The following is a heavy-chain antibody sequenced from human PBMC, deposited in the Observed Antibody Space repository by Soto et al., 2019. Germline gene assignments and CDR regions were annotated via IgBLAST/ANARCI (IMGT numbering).Heavy chain of an antibody. V-gene: IGHV1-69*01. Sequence: QMQLVQSGAEVKKTGSSVKVSCKASGYTFTYRYLHWVRQAPGQALEWMGGIIPIFGTANYAQKFQGRVTITADESTSTAYMELSSLRSEDTAVYYCAREGGQHCGGDCYSLDAFDIWGQGTMVTVSS. D-gene: IGHD2-21*02. CDR1: GYTFTYRY. CDR2: IIPIFGTA. J-gene: IGHJ3*02. CDR3: AREGGQHCGGDCYSLDAFDI.